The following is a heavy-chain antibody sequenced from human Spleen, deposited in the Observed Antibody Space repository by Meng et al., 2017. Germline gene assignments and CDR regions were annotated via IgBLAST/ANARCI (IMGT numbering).Heavy chain of an antibody. J-gene: IGHJ4*02. CDR1: GGTFRNFW. D-gene: IGHD3-10*01. Sequence: GESLKISCVVSGGTFRNFWMTWVRQAPGKGLEWLAALSGGGFTTYYADSVKGRFTISRHNSKNTLYLQVNSLRAEDTALYYCAKYSYGLGDYFDYWGQGALVTVSS. CDR3: AKYSYGLGDYFDY. CDR2: LSGGGFTT. V-gene: IGHV3-23*01.